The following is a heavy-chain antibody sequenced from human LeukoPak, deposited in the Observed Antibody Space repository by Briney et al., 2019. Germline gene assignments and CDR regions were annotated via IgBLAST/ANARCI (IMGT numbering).Heavy chain of an antibody. V-gene: IGHV3-30*04. CDR2: ISYDGSNK. J-gene: IGHJ3*02. CDR3: ARDFLGEVVPAANVLGAFDI. CDR1: GFTFSSYA. D-gene: IGHD2-2*01. Sequence: PGRSLRLSCAASGFTFSSYAMHWVRQAPGKGLEWVAGISYDGSNKYYADSVKGRFTISRDNSKNTLYLQMNSLRAEDTAVYYCARDFLGEVVPAANVLGAFDIWGQGTMVTVSS.